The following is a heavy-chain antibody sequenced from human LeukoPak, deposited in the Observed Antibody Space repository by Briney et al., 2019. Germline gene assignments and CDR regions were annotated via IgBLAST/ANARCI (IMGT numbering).Heavy chain of an antibody. CDR3: ARDRIAAAGY. V-gene: IGHV3-30-3*01. CDR1: GFTFSSYA. Sequence: PGGSLRLSCAASGFTFSSYAMHWVRQAPGKGLEWVAVISYDGSNKYYADSVKGRFTISRDNAKNSLYLQMNSLRAEDTAVYYCARDRIAAAGYWGQGTLVTVSS. CDR2: ISYDGSNK. J-gene: IGHJ4*02. D-gene: IGHD6-13*01.